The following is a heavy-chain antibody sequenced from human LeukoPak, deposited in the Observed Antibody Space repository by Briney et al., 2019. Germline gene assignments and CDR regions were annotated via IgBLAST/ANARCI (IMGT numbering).Heavy chain of an antibody. CDR1: GGSISSSSYY. CDR2: IYYSGST. Sequence: SETLSLTCTVSGGSISSSSYYWGWIRQPPGKGLEWIGYIYYSGSTNYNPSLKSRVTISVDTSKNQFSLKLSSVTAADTAVYYCARLRTEVHYYYYGMDVWGQGTTVTVSS. D-gene: IGHD1-1*01. V-gene: IGHV4-61*05. J-gene: IGHJ6*02. CDR3: ARLRTEVHYYYYGMDV.